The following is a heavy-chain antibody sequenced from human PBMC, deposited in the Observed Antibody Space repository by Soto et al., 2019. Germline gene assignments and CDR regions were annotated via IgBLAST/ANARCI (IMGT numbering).Heavy chain of an antibody. V-gene: IGHV1-69*13. D-gene: IGHD3-10*01. CDR1: GGTFSSYA. CDR3: ARDESDYYGSGTFPYYYYYGMDV. J-gene: IGHJ6*02. CDR2: IIPIFGTA. Sequence: ASVKVSCKASGGTFSSYAISWVRQAPGQGLEWMGGIIPIFGTANYAQKFQGRVTITADESTSTAYMELSSLRSEDTAVYYRARDESDYYGSGTFPYYYYYGMDVWGQGTTVTVSS.